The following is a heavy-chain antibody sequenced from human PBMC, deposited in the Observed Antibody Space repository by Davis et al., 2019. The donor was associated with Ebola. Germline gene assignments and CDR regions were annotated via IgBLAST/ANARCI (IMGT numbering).Heavy chain of an antibody. CDR3: ARAHSSGWYYFDY. Sequence: AASVKVSCKASGYTFTSYDINWVRQATGQGLEWMGWMNPNSGNAGYAQKFQGRVTMTRNTSISTAYMELSSLRSEDTAVYYCARAHSSGWYYFDYWGQGTLVTVSS. V-gene: IGHV1-8*01. CDR1: GYTFTSYD. J-gene: IGHJ4*02. CDR2: MNPNSGNA. D-gene: IGHD6-19*01.